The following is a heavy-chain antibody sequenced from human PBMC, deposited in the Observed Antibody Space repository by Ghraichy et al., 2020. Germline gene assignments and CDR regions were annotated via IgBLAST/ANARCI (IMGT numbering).Heavy chain of an antibody. Sequence: VKVSCKASGYTFTSYGISWVRQAPGQGLEWMGWISAYNGNTNYAQKLQGRVTMTTDTSTSTAYMELRSLRSDDTAVYYCARLGAPNSGYDHGYSSSWFTDWGQGTMVTVSS. J-gene: IGHJ3*01. CDR3: ARLGAPNSGYDHGYSSSWFTD. CDR2: ISAYNGNT. V-gene: IGHV1-18*04. CDR1: GYTFTSYG. D-gene: IGHD6-13*01.